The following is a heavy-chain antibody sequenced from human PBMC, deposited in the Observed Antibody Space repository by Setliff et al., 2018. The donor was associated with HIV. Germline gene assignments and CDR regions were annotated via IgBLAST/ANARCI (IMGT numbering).Heavy chain of an antibody. D-gene: IGHD3-22*01. J-gene: IGHJ4*02. V-gene: IGHV3-49*04. CDR2: IRSKAYGGTT. CDR1: GITFGDYA. Sequence: GGSLRLSCTASGITFGDYAMSWVRQAPGKGLEWVGFIRSKAYGGTTEYAASVKGRFTISRDDSKSIAYLQMNSLKTEDTAVYYCTRVIYYYDGSGYHGGLDYWGQGTLVTVSS. CDR3: TRVIYYYDGSGYHGGLDY.